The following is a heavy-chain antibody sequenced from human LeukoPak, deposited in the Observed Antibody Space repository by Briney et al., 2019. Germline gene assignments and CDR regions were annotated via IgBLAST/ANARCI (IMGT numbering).Heavy chain of an antibody. Sequence: PGGSLRLSCAASGFTVSSNHMSWVRRAPGEGLEWVSVINSGGSTYYADSVKGRFTISRDNSKNTLYLQMNSLRAEDTAVYYCARDLAYYGSGKQNYWGQGTLVTVSS. D-gene: IGHD3-10*01. J-gene: IGHJ4*02. CDR1: GFTVSSNH. CDR3: ARDLAYYGSGKQNY. CDR2: INSGGST. V-gene: IGHV3-66*01.